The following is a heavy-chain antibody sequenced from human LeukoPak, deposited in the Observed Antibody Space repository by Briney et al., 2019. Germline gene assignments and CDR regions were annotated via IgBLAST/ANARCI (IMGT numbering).Heavy chain of an antibody. V-gene: IGHV1-46*01. CDR3: ARDYYYDSSGYYYVANYFDY. Sequence: GASVKVSCKASGYTFTSYYMHWVRQAPGQGLEWMGIINPSGGSTSYAQKFQGRDTMTRDTSTSTVYMELSSLRSEDTAVYYCARDYYYDSSGYYYVANYFDYWGQGTLVTVSS. J-gene: IGHJ4*02. D-gene: IGHD3-22*01. CDR1: GYTFTSYY. CDR2: INPSGGST.